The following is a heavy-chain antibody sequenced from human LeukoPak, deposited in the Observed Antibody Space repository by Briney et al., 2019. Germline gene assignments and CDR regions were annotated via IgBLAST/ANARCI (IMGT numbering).Heavy chain of an antibody. Sequence: GGSLRLSCAASGFTFSGYNMNWVRQGPGEGLEWVSSIGRYSNYRNYADSVGGRFTISRDDANNSLYLQMNSLRAEDSAIYYCARDHLDYADFDHWGQGTLVTVSP. CDR1: GFTFSGYN. D-gene: IGHD2-2*01. CDR3: ARDHLDYADFDH. V-gene: IGHV3-21*01. CDR2: IGRYSNYR. J-gene: IGHJ4*02.